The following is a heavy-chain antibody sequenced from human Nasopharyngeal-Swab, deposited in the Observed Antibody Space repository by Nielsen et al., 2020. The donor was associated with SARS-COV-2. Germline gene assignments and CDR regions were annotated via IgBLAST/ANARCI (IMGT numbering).Heavy chain of an antibody. D-gene: IGHD1-1*01. V-gene: IGHV3-33*01. CDR2: IWYDGSNK. CDR3: ARGVRYNWNPDAFDN. J-gene: IGHJ3*02. Sequence: WIRQPPGKGLEWVAVIWYDGSNKYYADSVKGRFTISRDNSKNTLYLQMNSLRAEDTAVYYCARGVRYNWNPDAFDNWGQGTMVTVSS.